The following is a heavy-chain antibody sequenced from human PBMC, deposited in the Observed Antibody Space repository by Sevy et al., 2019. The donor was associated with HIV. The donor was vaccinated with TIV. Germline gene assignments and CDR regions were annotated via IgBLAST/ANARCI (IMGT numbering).Heavy chain of an antibody. CDR3: AREGCSRPHDY. V-gene: IGHV3-23*01. J-gene: IGHJ4*02. D-gene: IGHD2-8*01. CDR2: LSFVCGKI. Sequence: GGSMRLSCAASGFAFYEYSMSWIRQAPGKGLGWVASLSFVCGKINYADSVKGRFTISRDNSKNSFYLQMDNLRVEDTALYYCAREGCSRPHDYWGQGTRVTVSS. CDR1: GFAFYEYS.